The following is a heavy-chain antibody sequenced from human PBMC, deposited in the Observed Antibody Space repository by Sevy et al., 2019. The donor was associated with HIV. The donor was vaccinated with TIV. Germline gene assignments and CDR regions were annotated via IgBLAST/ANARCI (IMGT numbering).Heavy chain of an antibody. V-gene: IGHV3-33*01. CDR3: ARDGVIVVVPAAIYYYGMDV. D-gene: IGHD2-2*01. Sequence: GSLRLSCAASGFTFSSYGMHWVRQAPGKGLEWVAVIWYDGSNKYYADSVKGRFTISRDNSKNTLYLQMNSLRAEDTAVYYCARDGVIVVVPAAIYYYGMDVWGQGTTVTVSS. CDR1: GFTFSSYG. CDR2: IWYDGSNK. J-gene: IGHJ6*02.